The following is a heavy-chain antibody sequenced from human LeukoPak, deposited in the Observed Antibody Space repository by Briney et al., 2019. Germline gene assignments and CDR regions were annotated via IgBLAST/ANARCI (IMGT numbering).Heavy chain of an antibody. CDR1: GYIFTDYY. V-gene: IGHV1/OR15-1*04. D-gene: IGHD6-13*01. CDR2: INPNSGGT. Sequence: ASAKVSCKASGYIFTDYYMHWVRQAPGQELGWMGRINPNSGGTNYAQKFQGRVTMTRDTSISTAYMELSSLRSDDTAVYYCARGRIAAAGDYWGQGTLVTLSS. CDR3: ARGRIAAAGDY. J-gene: IGHJ4*02.